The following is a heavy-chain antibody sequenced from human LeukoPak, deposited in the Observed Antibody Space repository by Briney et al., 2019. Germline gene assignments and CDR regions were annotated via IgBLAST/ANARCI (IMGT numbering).Heavy chain of an antibody. Sequence: PSETLSLTCAVYGGSFSGYYWSWIRQPPGKGLEWIGEINHSGSTSYNPSLKSRVTISVDTSKNQFSLKLSSVTAADTAVYYCARGTSRLYDYVWGSYRYNGYFDYWGQGTLVTVSS. CDR1: GGSFSGYY. J-gene: IGHJ4*02. V-gene: IGHV4-34*01. CDR3: ARGTSRLYDYVWGSYRYNGYFDY. CDR2: INHSGST. D-gene: IGHD3-16*02.